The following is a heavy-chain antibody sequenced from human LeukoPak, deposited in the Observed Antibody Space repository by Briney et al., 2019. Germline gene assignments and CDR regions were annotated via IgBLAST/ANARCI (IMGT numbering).Heavy chain of an antibody. CDR2: ISSSGSTI. J-gene: IGHJ6*02. V-gene: IGHV3-48*03. D-gene: IGHD3-10*01. CDR1: GFTFSSYE. CDR3: AREDGSGSYGFGFGRVSYGMDV. Sequence: GGSLRLSCAASGFTFSSYEMNRVRQAPGKGLEWVSYISSSGSTIYYADSVKGRFTISRDNAKNSLYLQMNSLRAEDTAVYYCAREDGSGSYGFGFGRVSYGMDVWGQGTTVTVSS.